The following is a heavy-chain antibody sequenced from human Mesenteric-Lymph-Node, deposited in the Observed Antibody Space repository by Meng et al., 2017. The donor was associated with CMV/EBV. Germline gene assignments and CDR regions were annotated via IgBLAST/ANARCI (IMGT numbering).Heavy chain of an antibody. CDR1: GGVLSGDY. D-gene: IGHD3-9*01. CDR3: ARGSSYDILTGYFDY. Sequence: GPLRHWGAGILKPSEALSVEFAVSGGVLSGDYWNWIRQSPEKGLEWIGEINHSGSTTYNPSFTSRIIISVDTSTNQISLNMSSVTAADTAVYYCARGSSYDILTGYFDYWGQGALVTVSS. V-gene: IGHV4-34*01. J-gene: IGHJ4*02. CDR2: INHSGST.